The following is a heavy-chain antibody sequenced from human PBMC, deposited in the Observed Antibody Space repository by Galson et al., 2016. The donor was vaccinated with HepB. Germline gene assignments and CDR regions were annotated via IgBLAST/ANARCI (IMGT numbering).Heavy chain of an antibody. CDR3: TRRPGN. V-gene: IGHV3-53*01. Sequence: SLRLSCAASGFTVSTNYMIWVRQAPGKGLEWVSSIYSGGNTIYADSVKGRFTISRDSSKNTLYLQMNSLTAEDTAVYYCTRRPGNWGQGTLVTVSS. CDR2: IYSGGNT. CDR1: GFTVSTNY. D-gene: IGHD6-6*01. J-gene: IGHJ4*02.